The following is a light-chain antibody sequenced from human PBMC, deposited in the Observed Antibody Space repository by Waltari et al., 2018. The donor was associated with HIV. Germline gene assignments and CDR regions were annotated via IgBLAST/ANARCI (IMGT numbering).Light chain of an antibody. V-gene: IGLV2-14*03. CDR3: CSYTKLTTHYVL. CDR2: GVS. J-gene: IGLJ3*02. Sequence: QSALTQPASVSGSPGQSITIPCNGTTSDIGGYHYVPWYQRHPDKAPKLNIFGVSNRPSGISSRFSGSKSGNTASLTISGLQAEDEADYYCCSYTKLTTHYVLFGGGTKLTVL. CDR1: TSDIGGYHY.